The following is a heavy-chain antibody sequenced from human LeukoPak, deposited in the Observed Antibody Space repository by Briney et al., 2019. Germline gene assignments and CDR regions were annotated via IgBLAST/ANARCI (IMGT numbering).Heavy chain of an antibody. J-gene: IGHJ2*01. CDR3: ARGHPHYDFWSGYPPGWYFDL. D-gene: IGHD3-3*01. Sequence: PSETLSLTCAVYGGSFSGYYWSWIRQPPGKGLEWIGEINHSGSPNYNTSLKSRVTISVDTSKNQFSLKLSSVAAADTAVYYCARGHPHYDFWSGYPPGWYFDLWGRGTLVTVSS. CDR2: INHSGSP. CDR1: GGSFSGYY. V-gene: IGHV4-34*01.